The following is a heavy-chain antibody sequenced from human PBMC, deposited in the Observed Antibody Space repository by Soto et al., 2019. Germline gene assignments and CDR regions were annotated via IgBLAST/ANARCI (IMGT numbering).Heavy chain of an antibody. CDR2: IYYTGST. J-gene: IGHJ4*02. D-gene: IGHD3-22*01. CDR1: GGSISSYY. Sequence: TSETLSLTCTVSGGSISSYYWSWIRQPPGKGLEWIAYIYYTGSTNYNPSLKCRVTLSADTSKNQFSLKLISVTAADTAMYYCARVDSSGSYFDYWGQGTLVTVSS. CDR3: ARVDSSGSYFDY. V-gene: IGHV4-59*01.